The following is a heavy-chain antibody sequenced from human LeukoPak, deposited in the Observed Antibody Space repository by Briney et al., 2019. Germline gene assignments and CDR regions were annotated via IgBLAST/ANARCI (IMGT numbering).Heavy chain of an antibody. Sequence: ASVKGSCKASGGTFSSYAISWVRQAPGQGLEWMGGIIPIFGTANYAQKFQGRVTITTDESTSTAYMELSSLRSEDTAVYYCARICTVTTWEPYYYYMDVWGKGTTVTVSS. CDR2: IIPIFGTA. J-gene: IGHJ6*03. D-gene: IGHD4-11*01. V-gene: IGHV1-69*05. CDR3: ARICTVTTWEPYYYYMDV. CDR1: GGTFSSYA.